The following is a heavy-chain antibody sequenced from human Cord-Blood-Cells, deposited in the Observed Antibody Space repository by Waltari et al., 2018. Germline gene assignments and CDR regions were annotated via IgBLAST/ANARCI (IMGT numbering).Heavy chain of an antibody. CDR3: AIVARISLSKSFDY. Sequence: QVQPVQSGAEVKKPGSSVKVSCKASGGTFSSYAISWVRQAPGQGLEWMGGIIPIFGPANYAQKFQGRVTITADKSTSTAYMELSSLRSEDTAVYYCAIVARISLSKSFDYWGQGTLVTVSS. V-gene: IGHV1-69*06. J-gene: IGHJ4*02. CDR1: GGTFSSYA. CDR2: IIPIFGPA.